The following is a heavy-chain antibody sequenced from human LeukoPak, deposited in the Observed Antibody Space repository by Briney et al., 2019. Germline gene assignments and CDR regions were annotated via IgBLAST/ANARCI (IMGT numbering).Heavy chain of an antibody. V-gene: IGHV3-7*01. Sequence: GGSLRLSCAASGFTFSSYEMNWVRQAPGKGLEWVANIKQDGSEKYYVDSVKGRFTISRDNAKNSLYLQMNSLRAEDTAVYYCARDRSLWDDYGDYADYWGQGTLVTVSS. CDR2: IKQDGSEK. CDR3: ARDRSLWDDYGDYADY. CDR1: GFTFSSYE. J-gene: IGHJ4*02. D-gene: IGHD4-17*01.